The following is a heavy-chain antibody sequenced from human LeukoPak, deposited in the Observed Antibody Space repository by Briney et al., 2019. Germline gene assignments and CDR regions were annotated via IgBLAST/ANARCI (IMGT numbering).Heavy chain of an antibody. CDR1: GYTFTGYF. CDR2: INPHSGGT. Sequence: WASVKVSCKASGYTFTGYFIHWVRQAPGQGLEWMGWINPHSGGTNYAQKFQGRVTMTRDTSISTAYMELSSLRPDDTAVYFCARWVTGDYGDYFGYWGQGTLVTVSS. V-gene: IGHV1-2*02. J-gene: IGHJ4*02. D-gene: IGHD4-17*01. CDR3: ARWVTGDYGDYFGY.